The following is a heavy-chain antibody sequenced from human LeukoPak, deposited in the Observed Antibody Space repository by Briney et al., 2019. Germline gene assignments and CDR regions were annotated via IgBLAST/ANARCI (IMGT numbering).Heavy chain of an antibody. D-gene: IGHD1-26*01. CDR2: IYYSGST. CDR1: GGSISSGGYY. J-gene: IGHJ4*02. V-gene: IGHV4-61*08. Sequence: SETLSLTCTVSGGSISSGGYYWGWIRQPPGKGLEWIGYIYYSGSTNYNPSLKSRVTISVDTSKNQFSLKLSSVTAADTAVYYCAATSVGASASFDYWGQGTLVTVSS. CDR3: AATSVGASASFDY.